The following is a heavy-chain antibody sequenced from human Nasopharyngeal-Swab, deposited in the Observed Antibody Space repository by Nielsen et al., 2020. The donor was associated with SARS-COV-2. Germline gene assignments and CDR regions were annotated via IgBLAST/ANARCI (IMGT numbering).Heavy chain of an antibody. CDR2: VWYDGSNK. D-gene: IGHD2-15*01. Sequence: GESLKISCAASGFTFSSYAMHWVRQAPGKGLEWVAVVWYDGSNKYYADSVKGRFTISRDNSKNTLYLQMNSLRAEDTAVYYCARDWRRVRMGSVDYGMDVWGQGTTATVSS. CDR1: GFTFSSYA. V-gene: IGHV3-33*08. CDR3: ARDWRRVRMGSVDYGMDV. J-gene: IGHJ6*02.